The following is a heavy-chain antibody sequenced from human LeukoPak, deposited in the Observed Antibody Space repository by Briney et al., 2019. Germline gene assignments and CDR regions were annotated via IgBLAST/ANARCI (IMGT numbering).Heavy chain of an antibody. Sequence: GGSLRLSCAVSGFTFSSYAMSWVRQAPGKGLEWVSAISGSGGSTYYADSVKGRFTISRDNSKNTLYLQMNSLRAEDTAVYYCAKVLGQRGYSYGYGGYFDYWGQGTLVTVSS. D-gene: IGHD5-18*01. CDR3: AKVLGQRGYSYGYGGYFDY. V-gene: IGHV3-23*01. J-gene: IGHJ4*02. CDR2: ISGSGGST. CDR1: GFTFSSYA.